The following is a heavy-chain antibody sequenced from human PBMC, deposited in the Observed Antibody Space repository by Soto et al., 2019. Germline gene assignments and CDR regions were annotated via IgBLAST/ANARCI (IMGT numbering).Heavy chain of an antibody. CDR1: GFTFSSYA. CDR3: ARYIVVVTATYAFDI. Sequence: GGSLRLSCAASGFTFSSYAMHWISQAPGKGLEWVAVISYDGSNKYYADSVKGRFTISRDNSKNTLYLQMNSLRAEDTAVYYCARYIVVVTATYAFDIWGQGTMVTVSS. D-gene: IGHD2-21*02. V-gene: IGHV3-30-3*01. CDR2: ISYDGSNK. J-gene: IGHJ3*02.